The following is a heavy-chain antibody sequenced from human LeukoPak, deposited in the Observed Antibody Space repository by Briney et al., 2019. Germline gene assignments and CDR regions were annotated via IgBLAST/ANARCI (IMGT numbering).Heavy chain of an antibody. CDR1: GFTFDDYG. V-gene: IGHV3-20*04. Sequence: GGSLRLSCAASGFTFDDYGMSWVRQAPGKGLEWVSGINWNGGSTGYADSVKGRFTISRDNAKNSLYLQVNSLRAEDTALYYCARAASGYSSSWYEDYYYYYMDVWGKGTTVTVSS. J-gene: IGHJ6*03. CDR3: ARAASGYSSSWYEDYYYYYMDV. D-gene: IGHD6-13*01. CDR2: INWNGGST.